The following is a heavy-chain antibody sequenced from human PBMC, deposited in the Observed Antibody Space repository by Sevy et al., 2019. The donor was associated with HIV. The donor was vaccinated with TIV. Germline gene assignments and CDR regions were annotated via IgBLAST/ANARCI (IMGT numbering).Heavy chain of an antibody. CDR1: GLTFSTYG. D-gene: IGHD5-18*01. V-gene: IGHV3-30*18. CDR3: AKDQGGYNHAPGH. Sequence: GGSLRLSCAASGLTFSTYGMHWVRQAPGKGLEWVAVISYDGNIQYYADSVKGRFTVSRDNSKNTLYLQMNSLRAEDSAVYYCAKDQGGYNHAPGHWGQGTLVTVSS. CDR2: ISYDGNIQ. J-gene: IGHJ4*02.